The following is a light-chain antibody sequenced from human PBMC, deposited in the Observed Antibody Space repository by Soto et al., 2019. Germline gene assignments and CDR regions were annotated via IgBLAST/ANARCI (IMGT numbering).Light chain of an antibody. V-gene: IGKV1-5*01. CDR3: QQYDSFSGT. CDR2: GAS. CDR1: QSIINW. Sequence: DVQMTQSPSTLSASVGGRVTITCRASQSIINWLAWYQQKPGKAPKLLIYGASSLESGVPSRFSGSGSGTEFTLTLTNLQPDDFATYYCQQYDSFSGTFGQGTKVDIK. J-gene: IGKJ1*01.